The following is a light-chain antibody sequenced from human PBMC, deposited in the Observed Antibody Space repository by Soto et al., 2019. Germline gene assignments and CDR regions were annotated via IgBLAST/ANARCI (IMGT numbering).Light chain of an antibody. CDR2: DVS. CDR3: QTWGTGFQF. CDR1: SSDVGGSDY. V-gene: IGLV2-11*01. Sequence: QYALTQPRSVSGSPGQSVTISCTGTSSDVGGSDYVSWYLLHPGKAPKLMIYDVSERPSGVPDRFSGSKSGNTASLTISGLQPEDEADYYCQTWGTGFQFFGGGTKLTVL. J-gene: IGLJ2*01.